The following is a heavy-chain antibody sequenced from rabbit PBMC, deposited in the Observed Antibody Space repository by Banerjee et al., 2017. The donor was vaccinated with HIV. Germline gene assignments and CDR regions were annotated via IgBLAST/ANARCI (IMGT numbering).Heavy chain of an antibody. Sequence: QSLEESGGDLVKPEGSPTLTCTASGFDLSSSYYMCWVRQAPGKGLEWIGCIYTGSGRSTYYASWAKGRFTISKTSSTTVTLQMTSLTAADTATYFCARARYAGGGPTSGSFELWGPGTLVTVS. CDR2: IYTGSGRST. CDR1: GFDLSSSYY. D-gene: IGHD1-1*01. CDR3: ARARYAGGGPTSGSFEL. V-gene: IGHV1S40*01. J-gene: IGHJ4*01.